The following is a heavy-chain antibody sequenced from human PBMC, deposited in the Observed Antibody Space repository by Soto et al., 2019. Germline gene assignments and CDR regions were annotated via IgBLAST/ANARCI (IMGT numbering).Heavy chain of an antibody. J-gene: IGHJ4*02. CDR2: ISAHNGNT. CDR3: ARGRYGDY. D-gene: IGHD1-1*01. V-gene: IGHV1-18*01. CDR1: GYAFTTYG. Sequence: QVHLVQSGAEVKKPGASVKVSCQGSGYAFTTYGITWVRQAPGQGLEWMGWISAHNGNTNYAQKLQGRVTVTRDTATTTAYMELRSLRYDVRAVYYCARGRYGDYWGQGALVTVSS.